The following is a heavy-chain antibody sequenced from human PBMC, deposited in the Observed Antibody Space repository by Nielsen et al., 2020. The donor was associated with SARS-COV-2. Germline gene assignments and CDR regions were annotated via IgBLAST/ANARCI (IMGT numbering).Heavy chain of an antibody. V-gene: IGHV4-59*12. Sequence: SETLSLTCTVSGGSISSYYWSWIRQPPGKGLEWIGYIYYSGSTNYNPSLKSRVTISVDTSKNQFSLKLSSVTPEDKAVYYCARWGPIIAAADEYYYYYMDVWGKGTTVTVSS. CDR1: GGSISSYY. CDR3: ARWGPIIAAADEYYYYYMDV. J-gene: IGHJ6*03. CDR2: IYYSGST. D-gene: IGHD6-13*01.